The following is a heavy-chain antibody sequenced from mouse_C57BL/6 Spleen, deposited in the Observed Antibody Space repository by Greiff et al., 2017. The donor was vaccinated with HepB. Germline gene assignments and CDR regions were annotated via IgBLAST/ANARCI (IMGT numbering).Heavy chain of an antibody. Sequence: QVQLQQSGPELVKPGASVKISCKASGYAFSSSWMNWVKQRPGKGLEWIGRIYPGDGDTNYNGKFKGKATLTADKSASTAYMQLSSLTSEDSAVYFCVQGFSYYCYAMDYWGQGTSVTVSS. V-gene: IGHV1-82*01. J-gene: IGHJ4*01. CDR2: IYPGDGDT. CDR1: GYAFSSSW. D-gene: IGHD2-10*01. CDR3: VQGFSYYCYAMDY.